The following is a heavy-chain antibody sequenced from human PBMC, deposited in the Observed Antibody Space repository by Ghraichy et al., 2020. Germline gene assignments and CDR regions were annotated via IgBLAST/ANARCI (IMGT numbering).Heavy chain of an antibody. J-gene: IGHJ6*02. CDR3: ASKGEGSRTLSMTLGLDV. Sequence: SVKVSCKASGGTFSSYAISWVRQAPGQGLEWMGGIIPIFGTANYAQKFQGRVTITADESTSTAYMELSSLRSEDTAVYYCASKGEGSRTLSMTLGLDVWGQGTTVTVSS. V-gene: IGHV1-69*13. CDR1: GGTFSSYA. CDR2: IIPIFGTA. D-gene: IGHD3-16*01.